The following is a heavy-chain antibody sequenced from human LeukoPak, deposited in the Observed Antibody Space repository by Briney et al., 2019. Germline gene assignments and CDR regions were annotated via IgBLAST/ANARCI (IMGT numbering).Heavy chain of an antibody. J-gene: IGHJ4*02. D-gene: IGHD6-19*01. CDR2: INPNSGVT. CDR1: GYTFIGYY. V-gene: IGHV1-2*02. CDR3: GSGQWLVGVFY. Sequence: GASVKVSCKASGYTFIGYYLHWVRQAPGQGLEWLGWINPNSGVTNYAQKFQGRITMTRDTSITTVYMELSSLTSDDTAVYYCGSGQWLVGVFYWGQGTLVTVSS.